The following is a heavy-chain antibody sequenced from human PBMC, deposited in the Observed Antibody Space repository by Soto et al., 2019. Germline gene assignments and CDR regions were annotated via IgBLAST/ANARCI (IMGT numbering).Heavy chain of an antibody. CDR1: GYIFTSYY. Sequence: ASVKVSCKASGYIFTSYYLHWVRQAPGQGLEWMGWINPFDGSRMFAQSFQGRVTFTRDTSTSTVYMQLSSLTSEDTAVYYCARDDSGFSGSHYIDYFNYWGQGALVTVSS. CDR3: ARDDSGFSGSHYIDYFNY. V-gene: IGHV1-46*01. J-gene: IGHJ4*02. CDR2: INPFDGSR. D-gene: IGHD1-26*01.